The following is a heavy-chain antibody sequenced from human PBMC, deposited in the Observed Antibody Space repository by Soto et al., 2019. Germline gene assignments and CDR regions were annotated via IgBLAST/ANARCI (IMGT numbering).Heavy chain of an antibody. CDR2: ISSSSSYI. V-gene: IGHV3-21*01. CDR3: ARDIYDFGSGYYLLFDY. Sequence: GGSLRLSCAASGFTFSSYSMNWVPQAPGKGLEWVSSISSSSSYIYYADSVKGRFTISRDNAKNSLYLQMNSLRAEDTAVYYCARDIYDFGSGYYLLFDYWGQGTLVTVSS. D-gene: IGHD3-3*01. J-gene: IGHJ4*02. CDR1: GFTFSSYS.